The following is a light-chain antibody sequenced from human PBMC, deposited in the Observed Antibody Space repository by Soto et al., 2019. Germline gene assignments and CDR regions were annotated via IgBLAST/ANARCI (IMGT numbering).Light chain of an antibody. V-gene: IGLV7-43*01. CDR3: LLYDGGAWV. CDR1: TGAVTSGYY. CDR2: STS. J-gene: IGLJ3*02. Sequence: QTVVTQEPSLTVSPGGTVTFTCASSTGAVTSGYYPSWFQQKPGQAPRALIYSTSNKNSWTPARFSGSLLGGKAALTLSGVQPEDEADYYCLLYDGGAWVFGGGTKLTVL.